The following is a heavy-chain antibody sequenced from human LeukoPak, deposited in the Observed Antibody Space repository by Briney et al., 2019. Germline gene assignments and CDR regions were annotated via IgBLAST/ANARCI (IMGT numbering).Heavy chain of an antibody. CDR3: AKDITGHNRGWYDY. J-gene: IGHJ4*02. Sequence: GGSLRLSCAVSGFTFSIYAMSWVRQAPGKGLEWVSAISGSGGSTYYADSVKGRSTISRDNSKNTLYLQMNSLRVEDTAVYYCAKDITGHNRGWYDYWGQGTLVTVSS. CDR2: ISGSGGST. V-gene: IGHV3-23*01. CDR1: GFTFSIYA. D-gene: IGHD6-19*01.